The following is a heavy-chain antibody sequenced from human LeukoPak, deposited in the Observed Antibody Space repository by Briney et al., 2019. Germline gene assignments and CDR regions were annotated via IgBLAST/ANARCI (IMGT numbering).Heavy chain of an antibody. CDR1: GFTFSTFT. J-gene: IGHJ4*02. CDR2: ISGSGGST. CDR3: ARTRGWDSSGWPIDF. D-gene: IGHD6-19*01. V-gene: IGHV3-23*01. Sequence: GGSLRLSCAASGFTFSTFTMSWVRQAPGKGLEWLSIISGSGGSTHDADSVKGRFIISRDNSKNTLYLQMNSLRAEDTATYYCARTRGWDSSGWPIDFWGQGSLVTVSS.